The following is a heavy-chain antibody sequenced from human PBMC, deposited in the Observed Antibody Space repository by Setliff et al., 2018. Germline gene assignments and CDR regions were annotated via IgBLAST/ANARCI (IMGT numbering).Heavy chain of an antibody. CDR3: ATGSLAIAGTGH. J-gene: IGHJ4*02. V-gene: IGHV7-4-1*02. Sequence: GASVKVSCKATGYTLTTYLMNWVRQAPGQGLEWMGYINTRTGGPMYAQGSTGRFAFSLDPSVSTAYLEISSLKAEDIAHYYCATGSLAIAGTGHWVQGTLVTVSS. D-gene: IGHD6-13*01. CDR2: INTRTGGP. CDR1: GYTLTTYL.